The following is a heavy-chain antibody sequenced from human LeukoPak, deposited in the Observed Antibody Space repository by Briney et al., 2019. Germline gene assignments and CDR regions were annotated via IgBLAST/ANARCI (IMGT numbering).Heavy chain of an antibody. CDR3: AKDSSLGAYYYYYGMDV. V-gene: IGHV3-23*01. D-gene: IGHD6-6*01. Sequence: GGSLRLSCAASGFTFSSYAMSWVRQAPGKGLEWVSAISGSGGSTYYADSVKGRFTISRDNSKNTLDLQMNSLRAEDTAVYYCAKDSSLGAYYYYYGMDVWGQGTTVTVSS. CDR1: GFTFSSYA. CDR2: ISGSGGST. J-gene: IGHJ6*02.